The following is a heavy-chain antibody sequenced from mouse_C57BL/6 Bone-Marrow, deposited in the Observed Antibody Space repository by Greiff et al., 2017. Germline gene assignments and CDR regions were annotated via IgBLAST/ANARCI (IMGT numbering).Heavy chain of an antibody. CDR3: TRVIYYDYDGTGYFDV. V-gene: IGHV5-9-1*02. J-gene: IGHJ1*03. CDR1: GFTFSSYA. CDR2: ISSGGDYI. D-gene: IGHD2-4*01. Sequence: EVQVVESGEGLVKPGGSLKLSCAASGFTFSSYAMSWVRQTPEKRLEWVAYISSGGDYIYYADTVKGRFTISRDNARNTLYLQMSSLKSEDTAMYYCTRVIYYDYDGTGYFDVWGTGTTVTVSS.